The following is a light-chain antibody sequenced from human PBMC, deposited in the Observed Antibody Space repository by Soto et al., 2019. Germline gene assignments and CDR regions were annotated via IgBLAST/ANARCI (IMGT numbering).Light chain of an antibody. CDR3: QHDYSYLAP. Sequence: DIQMTQSPSTLSASVGDRVTITCRASQDINRWLAWYQQKPGKAPNLLIYDASSLQSGVPSRFSGSGSGTEFHLAISSLQPDDFANFYCQHDYSYLAPFSQRTKLQIK. V-gene: IGKV1-5*01. CDR2: DAS. CDR1: QDINRW. J-gene: IGKJ2*01.